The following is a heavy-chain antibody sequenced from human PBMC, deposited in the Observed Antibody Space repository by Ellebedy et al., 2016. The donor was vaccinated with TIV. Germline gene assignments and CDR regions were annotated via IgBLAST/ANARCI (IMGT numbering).Heavy chain of an antibody. J-gene: IGHJ4*02. CDR3: ARGTTLAAPGVVDY. D-gene: IGHD6-19*01. CDR1: GGSFSGYY. Sequence: SETLSLXCAVYGGSFSGYYWSWIRQPPGKGLEWIGEINHSGSTNYNPSLKSRVTISVDTSKNQFSLKLSSVTAADTAVYYCARGTTLAAPGVVDYWGQGTLVTVSS. CDR2: INHSGST. V-gene: IGHV4-34*01.